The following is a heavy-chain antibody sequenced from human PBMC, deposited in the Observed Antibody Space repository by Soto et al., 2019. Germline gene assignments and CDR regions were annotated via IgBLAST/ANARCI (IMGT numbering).Heavy chain of an antibody. V-gene: IGHV3-23*01. D-gene: IGHD6-13*01. CDR2: ISGSGGST. CDR3: AKAAVLLSAAGTMKYYYYMDV. Sequence: PGGSLRLSCAASGFTFSSYAMSWVRQAPGKGLEWVSAISGSGGSTYYADSVKGRFTISRDNSKNTLYLQMNSLRAEDTAVYYCAKAAVLLSAAGTMKYYYYMDVWGKGTTVTVS. J-gene: IGHJ6*03. CDR1: GFTFSSYA.